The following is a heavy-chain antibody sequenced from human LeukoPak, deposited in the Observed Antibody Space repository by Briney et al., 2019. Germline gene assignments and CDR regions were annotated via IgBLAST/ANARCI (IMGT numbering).Heavy chain of an antibody. D-gene: IGHD6-19*01. CDR3: ARGVGLIAVAGTDYYYYYGMDV. CDR2: IYYSGST. CDR1: GGSISNYY. V-gene: IGHV4-59*01. J-gene: IGHJ6*02. Sequence: SETLSLTCTVSGGSISNYYWSWIRQPPGKGLEWIGYIYYSGSTNYNPSLKSRVTISVDTSKNQFSLKLSSVTAADTAVYYCARGVGLIAVAGTDYYYYYGMDVWGQGTTVTVSS.